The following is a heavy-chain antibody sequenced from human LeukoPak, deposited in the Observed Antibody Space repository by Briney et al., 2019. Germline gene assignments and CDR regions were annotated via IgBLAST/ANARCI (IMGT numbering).Heavy chain of an antibody. CDR3: ARREYSSSHVGAYFDY. Sequence: PSETLSLTCAVYGGSFSGYYWSWIRQPPGKGLEWIGEINHSGSTNYNTSLKSRVTISVDTSKNQFSLKLSSVTAADTAVYYRARREYSSSHVGAYFDYGGQGTLVTVS. J-gene: IGHJ4*02. D-gene: IGHD6-13*01. CDR2: INHSGST. CDR1: GGSFSGYY. V-gene: IGHV4-34*01.